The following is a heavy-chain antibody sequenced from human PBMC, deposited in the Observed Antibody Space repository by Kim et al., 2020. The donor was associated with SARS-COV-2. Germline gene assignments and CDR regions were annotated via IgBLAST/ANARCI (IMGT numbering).Heavy chain of an antibody. V-gene: IGHV4-39*01. CDR2: IYYSGST. Sequence: SETLSLTCTVSGGSISSSSYYWGWIRQPPGKGLEWIGSIYYSGSTYYNPSLKSRVTISVDTSKNQFSLKLSSVTAADTTVYYCARHTDGFDWLFNAAAGSAFDIWGQGTMVTVSS. CDR3: ARHTDGFDWLFNAAAGSAFDI. J-gene: IGHJ3*02. D-gene: IGHD3-9*01. CDR1: GGSISSSSYY.